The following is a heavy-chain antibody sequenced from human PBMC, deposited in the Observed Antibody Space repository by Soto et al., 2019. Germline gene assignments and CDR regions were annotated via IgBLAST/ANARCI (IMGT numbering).Heavy chain of an antibody. Sequence: GGSLRLSCAASGFTFSTYWMHWVRQAPGKGLVWVSRINSDGSSTSYADSVKGRFTISRDNAKNTLYLQMNSLRAEDTAVYYCARGFRWWPPNYYMDFWGKGTTVTVSS. V-gene: IGHV3-74*01. CDR1: GFTFSTYW. J-gene: IGHJ6*03. D-gene: IGHD2-15*01. CDR3: ARGFRWWPPNYYMDF. CDR2: INSDGSST.